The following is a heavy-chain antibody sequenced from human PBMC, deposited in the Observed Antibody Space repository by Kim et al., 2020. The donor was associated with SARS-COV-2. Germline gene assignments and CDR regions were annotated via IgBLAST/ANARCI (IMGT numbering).Heavy chain of an antibody. CDR2: IIPILGIA. D-gene: IGHD3-10*01. J-gene: IGHJ4*02. Sequence: SVKVSCKASGGTFSSYAISWVRQAPGQGLEWMGRIIPILGIANYAQKFQGRVTITADKSTSTAYMELSSLRSEDTAVYYCADHTRVGNTGADYWGQGTLVTVSS. V-gene: IGHV1-69*04. CDR1: GGTFSSYA. CDR3: ADHTRVGNTGADY.